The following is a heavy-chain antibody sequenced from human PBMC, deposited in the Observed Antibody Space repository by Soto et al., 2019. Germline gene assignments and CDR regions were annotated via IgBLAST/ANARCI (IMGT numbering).Heavy chain of an antibody. D-gene: IGHD5-18*01. CDR2: IYYSGST. CDR3: ARARVGDTAMVGPQYYYYYMDV. V-gene: IGHV4-59*01. Sequence: NPSETLSLTCTVSGGSISSYYWSWIRQPPGKGLEWIGYIYYSGSTNYNPSLKSRVTISVDTSKNQFSLKLSSVTAADTAVYYCARARVGDTAMVGPQYYYYYMDVWGKGTTVTVSS. J-gene: IGHJ6*03. CDR1: GGSISSYY.